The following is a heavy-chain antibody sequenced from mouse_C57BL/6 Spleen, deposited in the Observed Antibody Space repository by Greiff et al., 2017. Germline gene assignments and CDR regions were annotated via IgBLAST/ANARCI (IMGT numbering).Heavy chain of an antibody. V-gene: IGHV1-15*01. CDR2: IDPETGGT. D-gene: IGHD1-1*02. J-gene: IGHJ3*01. CDR1: GYTFTDYE. CDR3: TRDGGAY. Sequence: VQLKESGAELVRPGASVTLSCKASGYTFTDYEMHWVKQTPVHGLEWIGAIDPETGGTAYNQKFKGKAILTADKSSSTAYMELRSLTSEDSAVYYCTRDGGAYWGQGTLVTVSA.